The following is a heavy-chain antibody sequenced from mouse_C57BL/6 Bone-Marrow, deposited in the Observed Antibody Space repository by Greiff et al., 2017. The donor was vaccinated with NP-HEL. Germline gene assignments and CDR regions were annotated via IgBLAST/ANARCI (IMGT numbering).Heavy chain of an antibody. V-gene: IGHV5-6*01. D-gene: IGHD2-1*01. CDR2: ISSGGSYT. Sequence: DVQLQESGGDLVKPGGSLKLSCAASGFTFSSYGMSWVRQTPDKRLEWVATISSGGSYTYYPDSVKGRFTISRDNAKNTLYLQMSSLKSEDTAMYYCARGPNYSWGQGTLVTVSA. CDR3: ARGPNYS. CDR1: GFTFSSYG. J-gene: IGHJ3*01.